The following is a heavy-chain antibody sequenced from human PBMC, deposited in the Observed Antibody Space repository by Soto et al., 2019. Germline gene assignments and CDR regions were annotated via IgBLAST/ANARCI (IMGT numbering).Heavy chain of an antibody. J-gene: IGHJ5*02. Sequence: QGQLVQSGAEVKKPGASVKVSCTASGNTFTNFGVTWVRQAPGQGLEWMGWISAYTEDPNYAQKFQGRVTITIDTSTSTAYLDLRSLTSDDTAVYYCARVIPGAEAWFDPWGQGTLVTVSS. V-gene: IGHV1-18*01. CDR2: ISAYTEDP. CDR3: ARVIPGAEAWFDP. D-gene: IGHD2-2*01. CDR1: GNTFTNFG.